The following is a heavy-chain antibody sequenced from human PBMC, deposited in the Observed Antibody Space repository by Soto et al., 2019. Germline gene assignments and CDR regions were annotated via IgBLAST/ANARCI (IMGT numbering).Heavy chain of an antibody. V-gene: IGHV2-5*01. CDR2: IYWNDDR. D-gene: IGHD2-21*01. CDR1: GFSLTTGGVG. CDR3: IYRRASWDYHGLDV. Sequence: SGPTLVNPTQTLTLTCTFSGFSLTTGGVGVGWIRQPPGRSLEWLAVIYWNDDRRRSPSLENRLTITKDTSKNQVVLTMTSMDPVDTATYYCIYRRASWDYHGLDVWGQGTPVTVSS. J-gene: IGHJ6*02.